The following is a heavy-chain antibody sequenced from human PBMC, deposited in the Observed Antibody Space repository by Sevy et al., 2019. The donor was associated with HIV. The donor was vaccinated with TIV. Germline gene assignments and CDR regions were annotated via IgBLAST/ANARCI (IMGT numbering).Heavy chain of an antibody. Sequence: SETLSLTCTVSGGSISSYYWSWIRQPPGKGLEWIGYIYYSGSTNYNPSLKSRVIISVDTSKNQFSLKLSSVTAADTAVYYCARALKSGWELGWFDPWGQGTLVTVSS. CDR3: ARALKSGWELGWFDP. V-gene: IGHV4-59*01. J-gene: IGHJ5*02. CDR1: GGSISSYY. D-gene: IGHD1-26*01. CDR2: IYYSGST.